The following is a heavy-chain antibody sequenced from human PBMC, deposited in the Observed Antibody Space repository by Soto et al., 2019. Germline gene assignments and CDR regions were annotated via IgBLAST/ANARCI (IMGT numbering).Heavy chain of an antibody. Sequence: QVQLQESGPGLVKPSETLSLTCNVSGGSISSYYWNWIRQPAGKGLEWIGRIYSSGSTNYNPSLKSRVTMSVDTSKNQFSLKVSAVTAADTAVYYCARGGYTFSWFDPWGQGTLVTVSS. V-gene: IGHV4-4*07. CDR3: ARGGYTFSWFDP. CDR2: IYSSGST. CDR1: GGSISSYY. J-gene: IGHJ5*02. D-gene: IGHD5-18*01.